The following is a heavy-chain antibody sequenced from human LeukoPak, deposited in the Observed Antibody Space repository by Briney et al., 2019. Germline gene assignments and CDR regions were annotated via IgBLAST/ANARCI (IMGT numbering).Heavy chain of an antibody. J-gene: IGHJ2*01. V-gene: IGHV4-59*01. CDR3: ARGPVGATPGWYFDL. D-gene: IGHD1-26*01. Sequence: PSETLSLTCTVSGGSISSYYWSWIRQPPGKGLEWIGYIYYSGSTNYNPSLKSRVTTSVDTSKNQFSLKLSSVTAADTAVYYCARGPVGATPGWYFDLWGRGTLVTVSS. CDR2: IYYSGST. CDR1: GGSISSYY.